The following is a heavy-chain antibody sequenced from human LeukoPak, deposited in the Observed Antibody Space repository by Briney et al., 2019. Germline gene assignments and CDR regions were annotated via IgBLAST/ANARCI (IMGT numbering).Heavy chain of an antibody. D-gene: IGHD2-21*02. CDR1: GYTFTSYA. V-gene: IGHV1-3*01. CDR3: ARDIAYCGGDCYSGIHNWFDP. CDR2: INAGNGNT. Sequence: GASVKVSCKASGYTFTSYAMHWVRQAPGQRLEWMGWINAGNGNTNYAQELQGRVTMTTDTSTSTAYMELRSLRSDDTAVYYCARDIAYCGGDCYSGIHNWFDPWGQGTLVTVSS. J-gene: IGHJ5*02.